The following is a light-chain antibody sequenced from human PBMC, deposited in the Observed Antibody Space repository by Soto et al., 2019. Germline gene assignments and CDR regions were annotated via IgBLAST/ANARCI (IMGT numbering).Light chain of an antibody. Sequence: QSALTQPPSASGSPGQSVTISCTGTSSDVGGYNYVSWYQQHPGKAPKLMIYEVSKRPSGVPDRFSGSKSGNTASLTVSGLQAEDEADYYCSSDAGSHIRFGNGTKVTVL. CDR3: SSDAGSHIR. J-gene: IGLJ1*01. CDR2: EVS. V-gene: IGLV2-8*01. CDR1: SSDVGGYNY.